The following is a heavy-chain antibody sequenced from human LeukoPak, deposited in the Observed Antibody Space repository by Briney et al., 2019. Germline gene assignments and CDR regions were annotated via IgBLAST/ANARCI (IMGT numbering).Heavy chain of an antibody. V-gene: IGHV4-59*01. CDR1: GGSISSYY. CDR3: ASYSSSSGVIDY. CDR2: IYYSGST. Sequence: SETLSLTCTASGGSISSYYGSWIRQPPGKGLEWIGYIYYSGSTNYNPSLKSRVTISVDTSKNQFSLKLSSVTAADTAVYYCASYSSSSGVIDYWGQGTLVTVSS. J-gene: IGHJ4*02. D-gene: IGHD6-6*01.